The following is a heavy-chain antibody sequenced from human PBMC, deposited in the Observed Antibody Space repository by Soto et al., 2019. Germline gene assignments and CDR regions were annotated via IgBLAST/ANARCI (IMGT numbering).Heavy chain of an antibody. CDR1: GYTFTSYG. Sequence: QVQLVQSGAEVKKPGASVKVSCKASGYTFTSYGISWVRQAPGQGLEWMGWISAYNGNTNYAQKLQGRVTMTTDTSTSSAYMELRSLRSDDTAVYYCARYLRYNWNGNDAFDIWGQGTMVTVSS. D-gene: IGHD1-20*01. J-gene: IGHJ3*02. CDR3: ARYLRYNWNGNDAFDI. CDR2: ISAYNGNT. V-gene: IGHV1-18*01.